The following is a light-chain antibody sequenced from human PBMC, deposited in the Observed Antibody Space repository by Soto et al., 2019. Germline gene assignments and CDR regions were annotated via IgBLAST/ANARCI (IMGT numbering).Light chain of an antibody. Sequence: QYVLTQSSSASASLGSSVKLTCTLSSGHSSYIIAWHQQQPGKAPRYLMKLEGSGSYNKGSGVPDRFSGSSSGADRYLTISNLQFEDEADYYCETWDSNIWVFGGGTKLTVL. J-gene: IGLJ3*02. V-gene: IGLV4-60*02. CDR1: SGHSSYI. CDR2: LEGSGSY. CDR3: ETWDSNIWV.